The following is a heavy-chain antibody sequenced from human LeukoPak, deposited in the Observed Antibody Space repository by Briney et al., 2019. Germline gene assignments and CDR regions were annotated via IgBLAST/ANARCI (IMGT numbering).Heavy chain of an antibody. J-gene: IGHJ4*02. CDR2: IYYSGYT. V-gene: IGHV4-31*03. CDR3: ARGGFFGSGSLFDS. D-gene: IGHD3-10*01. CDR1: GGSISSSSYY. Sequence: TPSETLSLTCTVSGGSISSSSYYWGWIRKLPGKGLEWIGYIYYSGYTFYSPSLKSRVFISFDTSKNLFSLNFSSVTAADTAVYYCARGGFFGSGSLFDSWGQGTLVTVSS.